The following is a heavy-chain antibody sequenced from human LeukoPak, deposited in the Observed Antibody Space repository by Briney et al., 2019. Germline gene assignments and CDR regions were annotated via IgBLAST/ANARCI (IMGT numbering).Heavy chain of an antibody. J-gene: IGHJ4*02. V-gene: IGHV4-38-2*02. CDR3: ARGDGYYGYDY. Sequence: SETLSLTCTVSGYSISSGYYWGWIRQPPGKGLEWIGSIYHSGSTYYNPSLKSRVTISVDTSKNQFSLKLSSVTAADTAVYYCARGDGYYGYDYWGQGTLVTVSS. CDR1: GYSISSGYY. D-gene: IGHD3-22*01. CDR2: IYHSGST.